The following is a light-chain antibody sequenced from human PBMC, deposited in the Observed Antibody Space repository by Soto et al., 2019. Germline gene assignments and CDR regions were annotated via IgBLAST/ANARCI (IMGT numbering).Light chain of an antibody. Sequence: EIVMTQSPATLSVSPGERATLSCRASQSVSSNLAWYQQKPGQAPRLLIYGASTRATGIPARFSGSGSGTEFTLTINNLQSEDFAVYYCQQYNNWPFFGGGTKVELK. CDR2: GAS. V-gene: IGKV3-15*01. CDR3: QQYNNWPF. J-gene: IGKJ4*01. CDR1: QSVSSN.